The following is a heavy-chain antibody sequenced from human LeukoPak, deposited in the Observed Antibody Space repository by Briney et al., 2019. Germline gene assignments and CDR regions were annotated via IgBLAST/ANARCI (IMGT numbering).Heavy chain of an antibody. CDR1: GFTFSSYA. J-gene: IGHJ6*03. V-gene: IGHV3-23*01. D-gene: IGHD3-16*01. CDR3: AKDKTLRGTFYYYYVDV. Sequence: GGSLRLSCAASGFTFSSYAMSWVRQAPGKGLEWVSAISGSGGSTYYADSVKGRFTISRDNSKNTLYLQMNSLRAEDTAVYYCAKDKTLRGTFYYYYVDVWGKGTTVTVSS. CDR2: ISGSGGST.